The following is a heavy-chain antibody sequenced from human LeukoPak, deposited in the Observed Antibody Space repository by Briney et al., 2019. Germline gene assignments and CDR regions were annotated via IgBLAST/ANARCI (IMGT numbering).Heavy chain of an antibody. J-gene: IGHJ3*02. D-gene: IGHD5-12*01. Sequence: GGSLRLSCEASGFSFSNYAMHWVRQAPGKGLEWVGVISSDGSNKYYTDSVKGRFTISRDNSKNTLYVQMNSLRAEDTAVYYSARDSGYGLDAFDIWGQGTMVTVSS. CDR2: ISSDGSNK. CDR3: ARDSGYGLDAFDI. CDR1: GFSFSNYA. V-gene: IGHV3-30-3*01.